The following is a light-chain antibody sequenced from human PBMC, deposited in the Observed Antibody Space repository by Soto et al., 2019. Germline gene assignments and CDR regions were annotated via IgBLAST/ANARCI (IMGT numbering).Light chain of an antibody. Sequence: EIVMTHSPATLSVSPGERATLSCRASQSVYSTLAWYQQKPGQAPRLLIYGASTRATDIPARFSGSGSGTEFTLTISSLQSEDFAVYYCQQYSKWPLTFGGGTKVEIK. V-gene: IGKV3-15*01. CDR2: GAS. J-gene: IGKJ4*01. CDR3: QQYSKWPLT. CDR1: QSVYST.